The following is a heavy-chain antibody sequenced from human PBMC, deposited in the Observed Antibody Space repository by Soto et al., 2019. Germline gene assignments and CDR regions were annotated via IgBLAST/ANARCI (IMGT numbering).Heavy chain of an antibody. D-gene: IGHD3-9*01. V-gene: IGHV3-23*01. CDR1: GFTFSSYV. CDR2: ISATGDST. CDR3: AKKDLTHGYFDS. J-gene: IGHJ4*02. Sequence: GGSLRLSCAASGFTFSSYVMRWVRQAPGKGLEWVSGISATGDSTYYEDTVKGRFTISRDNSNNTLYLQMSSLRDEDTAIYYCAKKDLTHGYFDSWGQGTLVTVSS.